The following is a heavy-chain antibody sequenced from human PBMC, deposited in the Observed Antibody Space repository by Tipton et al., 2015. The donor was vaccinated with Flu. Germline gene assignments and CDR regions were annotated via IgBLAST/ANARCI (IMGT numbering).Heavy chain of an antibody. CDR3: ARKDADNWDFAMDV. Sequence: SLRLSCAASGFTFSAYEMNWVRQAPGEGLEWVSYISGSGYTKYSADSVKGRFTISRDNAKNSLYLEMNSLRAEDTAVYYCARKDADNWDFAMDVWGQGATVTVSS. J-gene: IGHJ6*02. CDR2: ISGSGYTK. D-gene: IGHD3-3*01. CDR1: GFTFSAYE. V-gene: IGHV3-48*03.